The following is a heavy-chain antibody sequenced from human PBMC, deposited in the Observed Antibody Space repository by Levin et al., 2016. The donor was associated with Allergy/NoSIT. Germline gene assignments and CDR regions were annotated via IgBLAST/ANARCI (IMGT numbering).Heavy chain of an antibody. CDR3: ARDQGCGSTSCYHSFDY. V-gene: IGHV3-23*01. Sequence: WIRQPPGKGLEWVSTISGSGGSTYYADSVKGRFTISRDTSRDTSKNTVYLQINSLRPDDTAVYYCARDQGCGSTSCYHSFDYWGQGTLVTVSS. J-gene: IGHJ4*02. CDR2: ISGSGGST. D-gene: IGHD2-2*01.